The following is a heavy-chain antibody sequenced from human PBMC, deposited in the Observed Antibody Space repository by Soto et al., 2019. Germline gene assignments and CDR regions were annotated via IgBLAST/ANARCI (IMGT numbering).Heavy chain of an antibody. CDR3: ARGSGYSSGWYRFDP. Sequence: SETLSLTCTVSGGSISSGGYYWSWIRQHPGKGLEWIGYIYYSGSTYYNPSLKSRVTISVDTSKNQFSLKLSSVTAADTAVYYCARGSGYSSGWYRFDPWGQGTLVTVSS. J-gene: IGHJ5*02. CDR1: GGSISSGGYY. D-gene: IGHD6-19*01. V-gene: IGHV4-31*03. CDR2: IYYSGST.